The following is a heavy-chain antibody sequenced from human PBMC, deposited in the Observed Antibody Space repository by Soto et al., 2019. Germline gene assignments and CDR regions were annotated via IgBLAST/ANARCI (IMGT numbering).Heavy chain of an antibody. CDR2: ISAYNGNI. V-gene: IGHV1-18*01. J-gene: IGHJ4*02. CDR1: GYTFTSYG. CDR3: ARDRIAVVGGDS. Sequence: ASVTVACKGSGYTFTSYGISWVRQAPGQGLEWMGWISAYNGNINYAQKFQGRVTMTTDTSTSTAYMELRSLRSDDTAVYYCARDRIAVVGGDSWGQGTLVTVSS. D-gene: IGHD3-22*01.